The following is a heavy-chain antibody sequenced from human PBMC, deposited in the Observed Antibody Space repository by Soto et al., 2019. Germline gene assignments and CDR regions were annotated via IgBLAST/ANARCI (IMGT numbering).Heavy chain of an antibody. CDR3: AARVGSSPLYYYGVDV. CDR2: IDPGDSDT. D-gene: IGHD3-10*01. Sequence: PXESLKISCKGSGYRFTNYWIGWVRQMPGKGLEWMGIIDPGDSDTRYSPSFQGQVTISVDKSISTAYLQWSSLKASDTAMYYCAARVGSSPLYYYGVDVWGQGTTVTVSS. J-gene: IGHJ6*02. CDR1: GYRFTNYW. V-gene: IGHV5-51*01.